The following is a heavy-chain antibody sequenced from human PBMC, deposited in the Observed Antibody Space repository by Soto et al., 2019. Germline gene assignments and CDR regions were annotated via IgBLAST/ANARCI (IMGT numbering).Heavy chain of an antibody. CDR1: GYSFTSYW. CDR3: ARHVRYSSSPDDAFDI. D-gene: IGHD6-13*01. Sequence: GESLKISCKGSGYSFTSYWIGWVRQMPGKGLEWMGIIYPGDSDTRYSPSFQGQVTISADKSISTAYLQWSSLKASDTAMYYCARHVRYSSSPDDAFDIWGQGTMVTVSS. V-gene: IGHV5-51*01. J-gene: IGHJ3*02. CDR2: IYPGDSDT.